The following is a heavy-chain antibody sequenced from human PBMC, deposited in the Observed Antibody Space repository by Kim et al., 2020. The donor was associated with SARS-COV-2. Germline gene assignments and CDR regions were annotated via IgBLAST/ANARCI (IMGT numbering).Heavy chain of an antibody. CDR1: GYTFTSYA. CDR2: INTNTGNP. CDR3: AREEGDYGGNSRRSVDAFDI. V-gene: IGHV7-4-1*02. J-gene: IGHJ3*02. D-gene: IGHD4-17*01. Sequence: ASVKVSCKASGYTFTSYAMNWVRQAPGQGLEWMGWINTNTGNPTYAQGFTGRFVFSLDTSVSTAYLQISSLKAEDTAVYYCAREEGDYGGNSRRSVDAFDIWGQGTMVTVSS.